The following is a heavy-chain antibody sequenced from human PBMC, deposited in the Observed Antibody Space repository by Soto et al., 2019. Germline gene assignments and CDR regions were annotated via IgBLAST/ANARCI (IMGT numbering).Heavy chain of an antibody. CDR1: GFSLSTSAVA. D-gene: IGHD1-1*01. J-gene: IGHJ4*02. Sequence: QVTLQESGPTLVKPTQTLTLTCTFSGFSLSTSAVAVGWIRQSPGKALQWLAIVYGNDDEYYSPSLRSGLTITRDNSKNQVVLTLTDMDHVDTGTYSCVRRYDPYYFDYWGQGTLVTVSS. CDR2: VYGNDDE. V-gene: IGHV2-5*04. CDR3: VRRYDPYYFDY.